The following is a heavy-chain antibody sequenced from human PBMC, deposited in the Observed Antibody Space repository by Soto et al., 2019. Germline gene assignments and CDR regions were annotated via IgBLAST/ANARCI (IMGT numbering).Heavy chain of an antibody. CDR1: GFTFSSYS. V-gene: IGHV3-15*07. J-gene: IGHJ6*02. CDR3: ITDGAYYYGSGSYFYYGMDV. D-gene: IGHD3-10*01. Sequence: EVQLVESGGGLVKPGGSLRLSCAASGFTFSSYSMNWVRQAPGKGLEWVGRIKSKTDGGTTDYAAPVKGRFTISRDDSKNTLYLQMNSLKTEDTAVYYCITDGAYYYGSGSYFYYGMDVWGQGTTVTVSS. CDR2: IKSKTDGGTT.